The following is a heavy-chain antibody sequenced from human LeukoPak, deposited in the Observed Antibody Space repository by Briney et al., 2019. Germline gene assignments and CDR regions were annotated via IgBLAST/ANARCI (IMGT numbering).Heavy chain of an antibody. J-gene: IGHJ4*02. CDR3: ARHTFDYGDDYFFDY. V-gene: IGHV5-51*01. Sequence: GASLKISCKGSGSRFSTYWIGWVRQLPGKGLEWVGIIYPGDSDTTYSPSFQGHVTISADMSINTAYLQWRSLKASDTALYYCARHTFDYGDDYFFDYWGQGTLVTVSS. CDR1: GSRFSTYW. D-gene: IGHD4-17*01. CDR2: IYPGDSDT.